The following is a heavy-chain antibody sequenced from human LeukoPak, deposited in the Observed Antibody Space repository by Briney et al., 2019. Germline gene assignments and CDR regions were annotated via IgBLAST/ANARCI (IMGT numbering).Heavy chain of an antibody. CDR2: IIPMFGTA. Sequence: ASVKVSCKASGGIFSSYVISWVRQAPGQGLEWMGGIIPMFGTANYAQKFQDRVTITADKSTSTDYMELSSLRSEDTAVYYCAKGSGYEAQYYYYYMDVWGKGTTVTISS. D-gene: IGHD5-12*01. J-gene: IGHJ6*03. CDR1: GGIFSSYV. V-gene: IGHV1-69*06. CDR3: AKGSGYEAQYYYYYMDV.